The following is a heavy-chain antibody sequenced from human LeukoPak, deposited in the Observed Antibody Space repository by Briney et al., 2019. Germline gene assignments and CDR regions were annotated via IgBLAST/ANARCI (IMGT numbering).Heavy chain of an antibody. CDR2: ISSSSSYI. CDR3: ARDNTMVRGVIIPPYYYGMVV. V-gene: IGHV3-21*01. CDR1: GFTFSSYS. Sequence: GGSLRLSCAASGFTFSSYSMNWVRQAPGKGLEWVSSISSSSSYIYYADSVKGRFTISRDNAKNSLYLQMNSLRAEDTAVYYCARDNTMVRGVIIPPYYYGMVVWGKGTTVTVSS. J-gene: IGHJ6*04. D-gene: IGHD3-10*01.